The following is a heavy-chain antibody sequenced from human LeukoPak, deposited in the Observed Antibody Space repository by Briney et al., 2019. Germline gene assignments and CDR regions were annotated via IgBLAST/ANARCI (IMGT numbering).Heavy chain of an antibody. V-gene: IGHV1-2*02. D-gene: IGHD3-22*01. Sequence: ASVKVSCKASGGTFSSYAISWVRQAPGQGLEWMGWINPNSGGTNYAQKFQGRVTMTRDTSISTAYMELSRLRSDDTAVYYCARETYYYDSSGYSEFDYWGQGTLVTVSS. CDR3: ARETYYYDSSGYSEFDY. CDR2: INPNSGGT. CDR1: GGTFSSYA. J-gene: IGHJ4*02.